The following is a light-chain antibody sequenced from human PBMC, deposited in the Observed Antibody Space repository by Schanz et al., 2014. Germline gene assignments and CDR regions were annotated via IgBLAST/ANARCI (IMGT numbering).Light chain of an antibody. CDR2: AAS. V-gene: IGKV1-12*01. CDR3: QQAISFPVT. J-gene: IGKJ4*01. CDR1: QGIASW. Sequence: DIQMTQFPSSVSASVGDRVTITCRASQGIASWLAWYQQSPGKAPKLLISAASDLQSGVPSRFRGSGYGTDFTLTITSLQPEDTATYYCQQAISFPVTFGGGTKVEI.